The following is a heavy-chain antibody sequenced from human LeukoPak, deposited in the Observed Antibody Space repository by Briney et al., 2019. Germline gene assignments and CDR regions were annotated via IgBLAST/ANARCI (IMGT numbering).Heavy chain of an antibody. CDR2: FSDSITT. CDR1: EFSFPNYA. D-gene: IGHD1-26*01. CDR3: AKGNGILEY. Sequence: GGSLRLSCVGSEFSFPNYAMSWVRQAPGRGLERVSDFSDSITTYYADSVMGRFTISRDNSKNTLFLQMNILRAEDTAVYYCAKGNGILEYWGQGTLVTVSS. V-gene: IGHV3-23*01. J-gene: IGHJ4*02.